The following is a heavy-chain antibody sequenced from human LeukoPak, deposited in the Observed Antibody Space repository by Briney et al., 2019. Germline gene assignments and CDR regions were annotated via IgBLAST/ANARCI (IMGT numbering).Heavy chain of an antibody. CDR2: IIPIFGTA. CDR3: ARGGPPEPAAPHYNWFDP. D-gene: IGHD2-2*01. J-gene: IGHJ5*02. Sequence: SVTVSCKASGGTFSSYAISWVRQAPGQGLEWMGGIIPIFGTANYAQKFQGRVTITADESTSTAYMELSSLRSEDTAVYYCARGGPPEPAAPHYNWFDPWGQGTLVTVSS. V-gene: IGHV1-69*01. CDR1: GGTFSSYA.